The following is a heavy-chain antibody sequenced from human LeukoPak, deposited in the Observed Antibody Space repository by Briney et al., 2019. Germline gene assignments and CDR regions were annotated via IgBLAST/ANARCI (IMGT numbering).Heavy chain of an antibody. CDR3: ARHGGTVAINDAFDI. V-gene: IGHV4-59*08. CDR2: IYYSGWT. J-gene: IGHJ3*02. CDR1: GGSVISYY. Sequence: PSETLSLTYTVSGGSVISYYWSWIRQPPGKGLEWIGYIYYSGWTSYNPALKNRVTISVDTSNNQFSLKLDSVTAADTAVYYCARHGGTVAINDAFDIWGQGTMVTVSS. D-gene: IGHD1/OR15-1a*01.